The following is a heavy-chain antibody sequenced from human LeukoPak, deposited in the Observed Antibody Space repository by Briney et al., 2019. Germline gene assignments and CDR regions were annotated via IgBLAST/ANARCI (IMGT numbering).Heavy chain of an antibody. CDR2: IYYSGST. J-gene: IGHJ6*03. CDR1: GGSISSYY. D-gene: IGHD3-10*01. CDR3: ARDRLDMVRGVSVGYYYYYYYMDV. V-gene: IGHV4-59*01. Sequence: SETLSLTCTVSGGSISSYYWSWIRQPPGKGLEWIGYIYYSGSTNYNPSLKSRVTISVDTSKNQFSLKLSSVTAADTAVYYCARDRLDMVRGVSVGYYYYYYYMDVWGKGTTVTISS.